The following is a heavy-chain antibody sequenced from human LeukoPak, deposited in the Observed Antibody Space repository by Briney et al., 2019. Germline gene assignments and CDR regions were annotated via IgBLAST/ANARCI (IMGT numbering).Heavy chain of an antibody. CDR1: GFTFTTFA. D-gene: IGHD2-8*02. J-gene: IGHJ4*02. V-gene: IGHV3-23*01. CDR3: ATYRQVLLPFES. Sequence: GGSLRLSCAPSGFTFTTFATIWVRQPPGKGLEWVSRIFPSGVEIHYADSVRGRFTISRDNSKSTLSLQMNSLRAEDTAIYYCATYRQVLLPFESWGQGTLVTVSS. CDR2: IFPSGVEI.